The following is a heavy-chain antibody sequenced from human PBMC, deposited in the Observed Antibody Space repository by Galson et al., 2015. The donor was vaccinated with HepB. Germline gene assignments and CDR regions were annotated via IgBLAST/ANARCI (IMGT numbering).Heavy chain of an antibody. Sequence: SLRLSCAASGFTLSSYGMHWVRQAPGKGLEWVAVISYDGSNKYYADSVKGRFTISRDNSKNTLYLQMNSLRAEDTAVYYCAREHRDYGGNSNWFDPWGQGTLVTVSS. CDR2: ISYDGSNK. D-gene: IGHD4-23*01. J-gene: IGHJ5*02. CDR1: GFTLSSYG. CDR3: AREHRDYGGNSNWFDP. V-gene: IGHV3-30*03.